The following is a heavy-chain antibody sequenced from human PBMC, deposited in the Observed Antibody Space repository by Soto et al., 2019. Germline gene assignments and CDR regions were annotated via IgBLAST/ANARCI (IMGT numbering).Heavy chain of an antibody. CDR3: ARDGGYCSGGTCFLTREIDY. D-gene: IGHD2-15*01. CDR1: GLTFSNHG. J-gene: IGHJ4*02. V-gene: IGHV3-33*01. Sequence: QVQVVESGGGVVQPGRSLRLSCAASGLTFSNHGMHWVRQAPGKGLEWVAVIWYDGSNQYYGDSVKGRFTISRDNSRNTLYLQMNSLRAEDTAVYYCARDGGYCSGGTCFLTREIDYWGQGTLVTVSS. CDR2: IWYDGSNQ.